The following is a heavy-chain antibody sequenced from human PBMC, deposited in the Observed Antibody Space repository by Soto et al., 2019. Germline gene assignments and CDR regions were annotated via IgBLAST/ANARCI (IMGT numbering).Heavy chain of an antibody. V-gene: IGHV3-7*03. D-gene: IGHD6-6*01. Sequence: GGSLRLSCAASGLTFSSYWMSWVRQAPGKGLEWVANIKQDGSEKYYVDSVKGRFTISRDNAKNSLYLQMNSLRAEDTAVYYCASRIAARRDIFDYWGQGTLVTVSS. CDR3: ASRIAARRDIFDY. J-gene: IGHJ4*02. CDR1: GLTFSSYW. CDR2: IKQDGSEK.